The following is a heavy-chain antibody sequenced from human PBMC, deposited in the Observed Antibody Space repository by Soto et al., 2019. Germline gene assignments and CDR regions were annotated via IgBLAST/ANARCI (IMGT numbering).Heavy chain of an antibody. J-gene: IGHJ4*02. V-gene: IGHV3-73*01. CDR2: IRSKANSYAT. CDR1: GFTFSGSA. D-gene: IGHD6-19*01. CDR3: TSSGCSRQYYFDY. Sequence: EVQLVESGGGLVQPGGSLKLSCAASGFTFSGSAMHWVRQASGKGLEWVGRIRSKANSYATAYAASVKGRFTISREESKNTADRQMNSLKTEDTAVDYCTSSGCSRQYYFDYWGQGTLVTVSS.